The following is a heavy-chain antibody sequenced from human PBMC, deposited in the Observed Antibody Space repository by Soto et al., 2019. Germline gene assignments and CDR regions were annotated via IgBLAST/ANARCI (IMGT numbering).Heavy chain of an antibody. V-gene: IGHV3-23*01. CDR2: MSGSGGSV. D-gene: IGHD5-12*01. CDR1: GFTFSSYA. Sequence: EVQLLESGGGLVQPGGSLRLSCAASGFTFSSYAMTWVRQAPGKGLEWVSTMSGSGGSVYYADSVKGRVTISRDNSKNTLYLHMNNLRAEETAVYYCAKDLQGGGYASYGMDVWGQGTTVTVSS. CDR3: AKDLQGGGYASYGMDV. J-gene: IGHJ6*02.